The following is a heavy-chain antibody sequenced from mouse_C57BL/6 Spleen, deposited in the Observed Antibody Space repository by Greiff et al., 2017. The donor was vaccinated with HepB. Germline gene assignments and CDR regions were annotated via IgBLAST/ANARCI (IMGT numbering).Heavy chain of an antibody. CDR1: GYTFTDYY. CDR2: INPNNGGT. Sequence: EVQLQQSGPELVKPGASVKISCKASGYTFTDYYMNWVKQSHGKSLEWIGDINPNNGGTSYNQKFKGKATLTVDKSSSTAYMELRSLTSEDSAVYYGARALTGTLYFLYWGQGTTLTVSS. D-gene: IGHD4-1*01. J-gene: IGHJ2*01. V-gene: IGHV1-26*01. CDR3: ARALTGTLYFLY.